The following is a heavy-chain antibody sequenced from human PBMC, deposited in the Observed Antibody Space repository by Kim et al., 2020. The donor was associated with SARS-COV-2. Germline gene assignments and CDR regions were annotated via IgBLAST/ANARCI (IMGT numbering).Heavy chain of an antibody. J-gene: IGHJ4*02. CDR3: ATYYYDSSGYSLPDY. CDR2: INPNSGGT. Sequence: ASVKVSCKASGYTFTGYYMHWVRQAPGQGLEWMGRINPNSGGTNYAQKFQGRVTMTRDTSISTAYMELSRLRSDDTAVYYCATYYYDSSGYSLPDYWGQGTLVTVSS. V-gene: IGHV1-2*06. D-gene: IGHD3-22*01. CDR1: GYTFTGYY.